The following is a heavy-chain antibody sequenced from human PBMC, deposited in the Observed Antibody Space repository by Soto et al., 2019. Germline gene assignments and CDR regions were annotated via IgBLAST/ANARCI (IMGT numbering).Heavy chain of an antibody. Sequence: GSLRLSCAASGFTFSSYSMNWVRQAPGKGLEWVSYISSSSSTIYYADSVRGRFTISRDNAKNSLYLQMNSLRAEDTAVYYCARHPERIAQIGWFDPWGQGTLVTVSS. CDR2: ISSSSSTI. V-gene: IGHV3-48*01. D-gene: IGHD6-13*01. CDR1: GFTFSSYS. J-gene: IGHJ5*02. CDR3: ARHPERIAQIGWFDP.